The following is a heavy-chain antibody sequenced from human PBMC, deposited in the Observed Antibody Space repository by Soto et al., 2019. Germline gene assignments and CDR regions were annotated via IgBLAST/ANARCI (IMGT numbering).Heavy chain of an antibody. Sequence: SETVSLTRAVYGGSFSGYYWSWIRHPPGKGLERIGEIYPRGSPYYNPSLKSRVTISLDTSKNQFCLNLSSVTAADTAVYYCARGRGYSYGLDYWGQGTLVTVS. CDR1: GGSFSGYY. D-gene: IGHD5-18*01. CDR3: ARGRGYSYGLDY. CDR2: IYPRGSP. J-gene: IGHJ4*02. V-gene: IGHV4-34*01.